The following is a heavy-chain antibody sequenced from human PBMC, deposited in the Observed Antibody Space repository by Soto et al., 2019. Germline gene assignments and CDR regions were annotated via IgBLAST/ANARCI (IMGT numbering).Heavy chain of an antibody. J-gene: IGHJ4*02. CDR3: ARDVDTAMVYYFDY. CDR1: GFTFSSYS. D-gene: IGHD5-18*01. CDR2: ISSSSSYI. Sequence: PGGSLRLSCAASGFTFSSYSMNWVRQAPGKGLEWVSSISSSSSYIYYADSVKGRFTISRDNAKNSLYLQMNSLRAEDTAVYYCARDVDTAMVYYFDYWGQGTLVTVSS. V-gene: IGHV3-21*01.